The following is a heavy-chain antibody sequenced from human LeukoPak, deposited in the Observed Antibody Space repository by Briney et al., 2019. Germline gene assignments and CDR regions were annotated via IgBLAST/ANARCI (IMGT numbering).Heavy chain of an antibody. D-gene: IGHD6-13*01. CDR3: ARAQLYSSSWYRYFDY. Sequence: PGGSLRLSCAASGFTFSSYSMNWVRQAPGKGLEGVSSISSSSSYIYYADSVKGRFTISRDNAKNSLYLQMNSLRAEDTAVYYCARAQLYSSSWYRYFDYWGQGTLVTVSS. CDR1: GFTFSSYS. J-gene: IGHJ4*02. CDR2: ISSSSSYI. V-gene: IGHV3-21*01.